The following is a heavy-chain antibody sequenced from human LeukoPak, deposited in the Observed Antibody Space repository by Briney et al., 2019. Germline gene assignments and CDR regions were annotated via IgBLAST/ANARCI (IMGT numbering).Heavy chain of an antibody. Sequence: ASVTVSFTASGGTFSIYAICWVRQAPGQGLEWMGWINPNSGGTNYAQKFQGRVTMTRDTSISTAYMELSRLRSDDTAVYYCARDTYYYDSSGYLDWGQGTLVTVSS. D-gene: IGHD3-22*01. CDR1: GGTFSIYA. V-gene: IGHV1-2*02. CDR2: INPNSGGT. CDR3: ARDTYYYDSSGYLD. J-gene: IGHJ4*02.